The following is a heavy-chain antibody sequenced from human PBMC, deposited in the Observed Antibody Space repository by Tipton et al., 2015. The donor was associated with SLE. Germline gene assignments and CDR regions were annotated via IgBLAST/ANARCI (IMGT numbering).Heavy chain of an antibody. D-gene: IGHD1-26*01. CDR1: GGSISSYY. CDR3: ARYGTYDGSRYFQH. V-gene: IGHV4-59*10. Sequence: TLSLTCTVSGGSISSYYWSWIRQPAGKGLEWIGSIYHSGTAYYNPSLKSRVTISVDTSKNQFSLKLSSVTAADTAVYYCARYGTYDGSRYFQHWGQGTPVTVSS. J-gene: IGHJ1*01. CDR2: IYHSGTA.